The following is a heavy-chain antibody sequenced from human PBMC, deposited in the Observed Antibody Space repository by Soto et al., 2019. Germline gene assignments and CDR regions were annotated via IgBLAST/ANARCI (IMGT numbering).Heavy chain of an antibody. J-gene: IGHJ3*02. CDR2: IIPILGIA. Sequence: GASVKVSCKASGGTFSSYTISWVRQAPGQGLEWMGRIIPILGIANYAQKFQGRVTITADKSTSTAYMELSSLRSEDTAVYYCARDPAIAVAGTHAFDICGQGTMVTVSS. V-gene: IGHV1-69*04. D-gene: IGHD6-19*01. CDR1: GGTFSSYT. CDR3: ARDPAIAVAGTHAFDI.